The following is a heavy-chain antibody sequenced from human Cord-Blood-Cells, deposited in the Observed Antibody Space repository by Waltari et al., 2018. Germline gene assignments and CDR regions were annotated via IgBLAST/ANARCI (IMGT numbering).Heavy chain of an antibody. CDR2: INHSGST. V-gene: IGHV4-34*01. J-gene: IGHJ5*02. D-gene: IGHD2-2*01. Sequence: QVQLQPWGAGLLKPSETLSLTCAVYGGSFSGYYWSWIRQPPGKGLEWIGEINHSGSTNYNPSLKSRVTISVDTSKNQFSLKLSSVTAADTAVYYCARRRNIVVVPASNYNWFDPWGQGTLVTVSS. CDR1: GGSFSGYY. CDR3: ARRRNIVVVPASNYNWFDP.